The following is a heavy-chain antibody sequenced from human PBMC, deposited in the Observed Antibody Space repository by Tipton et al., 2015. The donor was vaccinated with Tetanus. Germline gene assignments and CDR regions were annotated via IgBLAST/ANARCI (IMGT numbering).Heavy chain of an antibody. CDR3: ARANNDFPKKGPFDS. CDR2: IYFEGST. CDR1: GASISDKKYY. D-gene: IGHD3-3*01. J-gene: IGHJ4*02. Sequence: TLSLTCTVSGASISDKKYYWGWIRQAPGKGLEWIASIYFEGSTYYSPSLKSRLTIDVDTSQNLFSLRLASVTAADTAVYYCARANNDFPKKGPFDSWGQGSLVIVSS. V-gene: IGHV4-39*02.